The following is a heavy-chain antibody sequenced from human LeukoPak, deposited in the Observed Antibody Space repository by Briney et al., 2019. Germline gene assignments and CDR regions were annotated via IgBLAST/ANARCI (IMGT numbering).Heavy chain of an antibody. D-gene: IGHD5-12*01. J-gene: IGHJ4*02. V-gene: IGHV1-24*01. CDR3: ARGRATYSGYDYSFDY. CDR1: GYTLTELS. Sequence: ASVKVSCKVSGYTLTELSMHWVRQAPGKGLEWMGGFDPEDGETIYAQKFQGRVTMTRNTSISTAYMELSSLRSEDTAVYYCARGRATYSGYDYSFDYWGQGTLVTVSS. CDR2: FDPEDGET.